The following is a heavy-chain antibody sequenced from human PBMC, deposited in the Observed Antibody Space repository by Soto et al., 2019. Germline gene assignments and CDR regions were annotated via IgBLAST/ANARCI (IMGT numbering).Heavy chain of an antibody. D-gene: IGHD3-16*01. V-gene: IGHV3-21*01. CDR1: GFTFSSYS. J-gene: IGHJ3*02. Sequence: EVQLVESGGGLVKPGGSLRLSCATSGFTFSSYSMNWVRQAPGKGLEWVSSISSSSSYISYEHSVKGRFTIPRDNAKNSQYLQMNSLGAEDTAVYYCARDWAGDDAFGIWGQGTIVTVSS. CDR3: ARDWAGDDAFGI. CDR2: ISSSSSYI.